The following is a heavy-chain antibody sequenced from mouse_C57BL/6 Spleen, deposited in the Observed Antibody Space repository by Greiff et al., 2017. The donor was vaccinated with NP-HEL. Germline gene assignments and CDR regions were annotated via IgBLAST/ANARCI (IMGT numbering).Heavy chain of an antibody. V-gene: IGHV1-80*01. J-gene: IGHJ2*01. Sequence: QVQLQQSGAELVKPGASVKISCKASGYAFSSYWMNWVKQRPGKGLEWIGQIYPGDGDTNYNGKFKGKATLTADKSSSTAYMQLSSLTSEDSAVYFCARGYYGSSGYFDYWGQGTTLTVSS. CDR3: ARGYYGSSGYFDY. D-gene: IGHD1-1*01. CDR1: GYAFSSYW. CDR2: IYPGDGDT.